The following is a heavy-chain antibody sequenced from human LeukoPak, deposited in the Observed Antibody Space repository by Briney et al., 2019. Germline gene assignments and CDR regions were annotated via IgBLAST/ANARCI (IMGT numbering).Heavy chain of an antibody. CDR3: AKVGGPLLWFGELPRHKSYYYYYMDV. J-gene: IGHJ6*03. Sequence: PGGSLRLSCAASGFTFSDYYMSWIRQAPGKGLEWVSYISSSGSTIYYADSVKGRFTISRDNAKNSLYLQMNSLRAEDTAVYYCAKVGGPLLWFGELPRHKSYYYYYMDVWGKGTTVTVSS. V-gene: IGHV3-11*01. CDR2: ISSSGSTI. CDR1: GFTFSDYY. D-gene: IGHD3-10*01.